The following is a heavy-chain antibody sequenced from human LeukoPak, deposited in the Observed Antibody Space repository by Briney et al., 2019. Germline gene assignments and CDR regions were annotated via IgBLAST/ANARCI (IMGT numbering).Heavy chain of an antibody. D-gene: IGHD5-24*01. CDR3: ARDPIRADGYNLDQ. CDR1: GLSSTDFY. V-gene: IGHV1-2*06. J-gene: IGHJ4*02. Sequence: ASVKVSCKASGLSSTDFYIHWIRQAPGQGFEWVGHIRFSSGDTKFAQMFQGRVTMTRDTSISTVFMDLSGLSSDDTAIYYCARDPIRADGYNLDQWGQGTLVTVSS. CDR2: IRFSSGDT.